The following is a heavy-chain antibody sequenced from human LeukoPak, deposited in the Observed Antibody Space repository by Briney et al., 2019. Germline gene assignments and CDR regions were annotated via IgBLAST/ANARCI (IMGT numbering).Heavy chain of an antibody. CDR3: AREQYSSDHAFDI. V-gene: IGHV3-7*05. CDR1: GFSLAREW. J-gene: IGHJ3*02. CDR2: IKEDGSGK. Sequence: PGRSLRPSCAPGGFSLAREWMSSGRQAPGKGLEWVANIKEDGSGKYYVDSLKGRLTISRDNAKNSLYVHMSSLRAEDTAVYYCAREQYSSDHAFDIWGQGTMVTVSS. D-gene: IGHD3-22*01.